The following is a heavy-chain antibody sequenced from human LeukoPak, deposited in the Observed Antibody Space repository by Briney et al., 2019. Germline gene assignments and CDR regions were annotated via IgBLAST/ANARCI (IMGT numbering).Heavy chain of an antibody. V-gene: IGHV4-4*02. Sequence: PSGTLSLTCTISGDSISSTNWWSWVRQPPGKGLEWIGQIYETGSTDYNSSLKSRVTISLDKSKNQFSLKLSSVTAADTAVYYCAKRNRGSSTSWTLDYWGQGILVTVPS. CDR3: AKRNRGSSTSWTLDY. CDR2: IYETGST. D-gene: IGHD2-8*01. J-gene: IGHJ4*02. CDR1: GDSISSTNW.